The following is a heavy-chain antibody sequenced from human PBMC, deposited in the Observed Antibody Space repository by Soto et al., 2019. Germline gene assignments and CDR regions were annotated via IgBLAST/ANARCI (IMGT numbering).Heavy chain of an antibody. V-gene: IGHV4-30-4*01. CDR1: GGSINSGDYY. D-gene: IGHD4-17*01. J-gene: IGHJ4*02. CDR2: IYYSGST. Sequence: QVQLQESGPGLVKPSQTLSLTCTVSGGSINSGDYYWSWIRQPPGKGLEWIGYIYYSGSTYYNPPLRSRVTISIYTSKNHVFLNLSSVTAADTAVYYCARIGLTTALLWGQGTLVTVSS. CDR3: ARIGLTTALL.